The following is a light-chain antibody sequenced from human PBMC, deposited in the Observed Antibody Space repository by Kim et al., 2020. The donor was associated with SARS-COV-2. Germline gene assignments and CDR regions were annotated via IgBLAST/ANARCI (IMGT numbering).Light chain of an antibody. Sequence: DIQMTQSPSSLSASVGDRVTITCRASQDISNSVAWYQQKPGKAPKLLLYAASRLESGVPSRFSGSGSGTHYTLTISSLRPEDFATYYCQQYYSTFYTFGQGTKLEI. CDR3: QQYYSTFYT. CDR1: QDISNS. CDR2: AAS. V-gene: IGKV1-NL1*01. J-gene: IGKJ2*01.